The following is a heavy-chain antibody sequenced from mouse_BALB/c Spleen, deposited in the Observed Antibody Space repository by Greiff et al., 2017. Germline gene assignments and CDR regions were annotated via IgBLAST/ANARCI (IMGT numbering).Heavy chain of an antibody. D-gene: IGHD2-1*01. CDR2: IDPANGNT. CDR1: GFNIKDTY. Sequence: EVQLQQSGAELVKPGASVKLSCTASGFNIKDTYMHWVKQRPEQGLEWIGRIDPANGNTKYDPKFQGKATITADTSSNTAYLQLSSLTSEDTAVYYCARYGNYYYYAMDYWGQGTSVTVSS. J-gene: IGHJ4*01. V-gene: IGHV14-3*02. CDR3: ARYGNYYYYAMDY.